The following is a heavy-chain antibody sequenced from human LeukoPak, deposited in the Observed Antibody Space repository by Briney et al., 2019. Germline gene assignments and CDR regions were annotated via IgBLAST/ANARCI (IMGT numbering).Heavy chain of an antibody. CDR1: GESFSGYY. J-gene: IGHJ5*02. D-gene: IGHD2-2*01. Sequence: PSETLSLTCAVYGESFSGYYWSWIRQPPGKGLEWIGEINHSGSTNYNPSLKGRVTISVDTSKNQFSLKLSSVTAADTAVYYCARGQYCSSTSCLPDHYNWFDPWGQGTLVTVSS. CDR3: ARGQYCSSTSCLPDHYNWFDP. V-gene: IGHV4-34*01. CDR2: INHSGST.